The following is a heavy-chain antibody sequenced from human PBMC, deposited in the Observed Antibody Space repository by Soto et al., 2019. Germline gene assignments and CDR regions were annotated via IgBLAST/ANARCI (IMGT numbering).Heavy chain of an antibody. V-gene: IGHV3-72*01. CDR1: GFTFSDHY. CDR2: IRNIANSYTT. J-gene: IGHJ5*02. Sequence: PGGSLRLSCAVSGFTFSDHYMDWVRQAPGKGLEWVGRIRNIANSYTTDYAASVKGRFTISRDDSKNSLYLQINSLKTEDTAMYYCARRITGTPPADGGSWGQGTLVTVSS. CDR3: ARRITGTPPADGGS. D-gene: IGHD1-7*01.